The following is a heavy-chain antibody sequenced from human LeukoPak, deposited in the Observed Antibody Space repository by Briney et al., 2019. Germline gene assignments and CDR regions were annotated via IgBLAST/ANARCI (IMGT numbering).Heavy chain of an antibody. J-gene: IGHJ4*02. CDR1: GGSISSFY. V-gene: IGHV4-59*01. D-gene: IGHD1-26*01. CDR3: ARGEGHGSYYFDF. Sequence: KPSETLSLTCTVSGGSISSFYWSWIRQPPGKGLDWIGYIYYGGSTNYNPSLKGRVTISVDTSKNQFSLKLSSVTAADTAVYYCARGEGHGSYYFDFWGQGTLVTVSS. CDR2: IYYGGST.